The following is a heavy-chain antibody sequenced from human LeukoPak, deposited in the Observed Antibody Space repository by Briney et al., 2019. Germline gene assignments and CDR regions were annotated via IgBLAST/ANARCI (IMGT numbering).Heavy chain of an antibody. D-gene: IGHD1-14*01. Sequence: GGSLRLSCAASGFTLSSYSIHWVRQAPGMGLEWVAVISSDGNNKYYADSVKGRFTVSRDNSKNTLSLQMDNLRPEDAAVYYCARDDGRVITDSYFDYWGQGTLVSVSS. CDR2: ISSDGNNK. J-gene: IGHJ4*02. V-gene: IGHV3-30*04. CDR1: GFTLSSYS. CDR3: ARDDGRVITDSYFDY.